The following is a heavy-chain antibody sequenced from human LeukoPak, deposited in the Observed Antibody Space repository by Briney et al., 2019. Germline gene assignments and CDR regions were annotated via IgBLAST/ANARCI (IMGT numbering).Heavy chain of an antibody. CDR1: EFIFSSYG. CDR3: TTDRGIAVRPLFDY. J-gene: IGHJ4*02. D-gene: IGHD6-19*01. Sequence: PGGSLRLSCAASEFIFSSYGMSWVRQAPGKGLEWVGRVKSKSDGGTIDYGAPVKGRFTISRDDSKNMLYLQMNSLQTEDTAVYYCTTDRGIAVRPLFDYWGQGTLVTVSS. CDR2: VKSKSDGGTI. V-gene: IGHV3-15*01.